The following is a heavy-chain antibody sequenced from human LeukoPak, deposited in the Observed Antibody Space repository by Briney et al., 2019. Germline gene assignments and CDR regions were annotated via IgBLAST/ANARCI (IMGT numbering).Heavy chain of an antibody. V-gene: IGHV3-74*01. Sequence: PGGSLRLSCATSRFTFSSYWMHWVCRAPGKGLEWVSSIDTEGNSAAYADSVRGRFTISRDNAKDTLYLQMDSLRAEDTAVYYCAKGSGADRAIIDYWGQGVRVTVSS. D-gene: IGHD5-18*01. CDR3: AKGSGADRAIIDY. J-gene: IGHJ4*02. CDR2: IDTEGNSA. CDR1: RFTFSSYW.